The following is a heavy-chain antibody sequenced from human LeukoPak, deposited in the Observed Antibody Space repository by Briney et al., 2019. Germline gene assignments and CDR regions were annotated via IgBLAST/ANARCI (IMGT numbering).Heavy chain of an antibody. CDR3: ARSEDDFWSGSQGSWFDP. CDR2: IYYSGST. CDR1: GGSISSYY. V-gene: IGHV4-59*01. J-gene: IGHJ5*02. D-gene: IGHD3-3*01. Sequence: SETLSLTCTVSGGSISSYYWSWIRQPPGKGLEWIGYIYYSGSTNYNPSLKSRVTISVDTSKNQFSPKLSSVTAADTAVYYCARSEDDFWSGSQGSWFDPWGQGTLVTVSS.